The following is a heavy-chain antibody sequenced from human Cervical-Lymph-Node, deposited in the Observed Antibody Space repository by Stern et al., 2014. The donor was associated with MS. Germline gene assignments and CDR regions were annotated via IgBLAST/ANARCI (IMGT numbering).Heavy chain of an antibody. V-gene: IGHV1-69*01. Sequence: QMQLVQSGAEVKKPGSSVKVSCKASGGAINRFDISWVRQAPGQGPEWLGDIIPILGTANFAQKFQGRVSFTADDSTNTAYMELSSLRSDDTAVYYCARHQAGIAGNWGQGTLVIVSS. CDR2: IIPILGTA. D-gene: IGHD6-13*01. CDR1: GGAINRFD. CDR3: ARHQAGIAGN. J-gene: IGHJ4*02.